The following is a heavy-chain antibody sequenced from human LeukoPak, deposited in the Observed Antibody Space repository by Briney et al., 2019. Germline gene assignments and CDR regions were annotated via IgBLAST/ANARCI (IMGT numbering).Heavy chain of an antibody. V-gene: IGHV3-30*02. CDR2: IRYDGSNK. Sequence: PGGSLRLSCAASGFTFSSYGMHWVRQAPGKGLEWVAFIRYDGSNKYYADSVKGRFTISRDNSKNTLYLQMNSLRAEDTAVYYCARYYDSSGGYFDYWGQGTLVTVSS. D-gene: IGHD3-22*01. J-gene: IGHJ4*02. CDR1: GFTFSSYG. CDR3: ARYYDSSGGYFDY.